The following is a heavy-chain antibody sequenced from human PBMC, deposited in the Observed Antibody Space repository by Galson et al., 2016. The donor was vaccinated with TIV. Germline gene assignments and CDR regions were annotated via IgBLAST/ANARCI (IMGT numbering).Heavy chain of an antibody. CDR3: ARGPNYYHSYMDV. J-gene: IGHJ6*03. D-gene: IGHD3-16*01. CDR2: INPLFGIA. V-gene: IGHV1-69*10. Sequence: SVKVSCQASGGIFNTYAISWVRQAPGQGLEWMGGINPLFGIATYAEKFQGRVTITADTSTRPAYMELSNLRSEDTAMYYCARGPNYYHSYMDVWGKGTTVIVSS. CDR1: GGIFNTYA.